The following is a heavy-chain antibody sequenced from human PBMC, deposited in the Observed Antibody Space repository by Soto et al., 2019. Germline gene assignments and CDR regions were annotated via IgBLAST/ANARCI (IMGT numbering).Heavy chain of an antibody. V-gene: IGHV3-23*01. CDR2: LSADGGST. CDR3: AKSKESTIFGVVIYYFDY. J-gene: IGHJ4*02. Sequence: EVQLLESGGDLVQPGGSLSLSCAASGFTFSSFGMIWVRQAPGKGLEWVSSLSADGGSTFYADSVKGRFSISRDNAKNTLFLQMNSLRAEDTAVYYCAKSKESTIFGVVIYYFDYWGQGNLVTVSA. D-gene: IGHD3-3*01. CDR1: GFTFSSFG.